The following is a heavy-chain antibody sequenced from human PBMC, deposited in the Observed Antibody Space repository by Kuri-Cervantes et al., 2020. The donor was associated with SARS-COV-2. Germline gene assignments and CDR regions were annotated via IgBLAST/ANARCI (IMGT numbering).Heavy chain of an antibody. CDR3: AREGCSSTSCYSAWFDP. Sequence: ASVNVSCKASRPTFINHYIHWVRQAPGHGLEWMGIMNFDGGSSAGYARQFQGRVTMTRDTSTNTVYLELNSLGFEDTAVYYCAREGCSSTSCYSAWFDPWGQGTLVTVSS. CDR1: RPTFINHY. V-gene: IGHV1-46*01. J-gene: IGHJ5*02. CDR2: MNFDGGSSA. D-gene: IGHD2-2*01.